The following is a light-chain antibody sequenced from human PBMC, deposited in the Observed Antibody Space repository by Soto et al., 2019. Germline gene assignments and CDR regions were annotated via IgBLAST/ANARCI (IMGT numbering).Light chain of an antibody. CDR2: GAS. J-gene: IGKJ1*01. CDR1: QSVSSN. CDR3: QQYNNWPLT. Sequence: EIVLTQSPATLSVSPGERATLSCRASQSVSSNLAWYQQKPGQAPRLLIYGASTRATGIPARFSGSGSGTDFTLTISSLQSEDFAVYYCQQYNNWPLTFGQGTKV. V-gene: IGKV3-15*01.